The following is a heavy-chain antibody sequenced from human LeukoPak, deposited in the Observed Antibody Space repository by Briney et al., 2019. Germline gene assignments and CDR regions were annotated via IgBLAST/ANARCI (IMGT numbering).Heavy chain of an antibody. CDR2: INPNSGGA. D-gene: IGHD5-24*01. Sequence: GASVKVSCKASGYTFTGYYMHWVQQAPGQGLEWMGWINPNSGGANYAQKFQGRVTMTRDTSIGTAYMELSRLRSDDTAVYYCAREPVEMATTNYFDYWGQGTLVTVSS. CDR1: GYTFTGYY. V-gene: IGHV1-2*02. CDR3: AREPVEMATTNYFDY. J-gene: IGHJ4*02.